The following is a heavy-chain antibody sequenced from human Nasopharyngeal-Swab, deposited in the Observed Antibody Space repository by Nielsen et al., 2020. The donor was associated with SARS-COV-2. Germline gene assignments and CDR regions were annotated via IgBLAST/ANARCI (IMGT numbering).Heavy chain of an antibody. CDR1: AFTFSSYW. V-gene: IGHV3-7*01. Sequence: GESLKISCAASAFTFSSYWMSWVRQAPGKGLEWVANIKQDGSEKYYVDSVKGRFTISRDNAKNSLYLQMNSLRAEDTAVYYCARDSSSWFYYYYYMDVWGKGTTVTVSS. CDR3: ARDSSSWFYYYYYMDV. J-gene: IGHJ6*03. CDR2: IKQDGSEK. D-gene: IGHD6-13*01.